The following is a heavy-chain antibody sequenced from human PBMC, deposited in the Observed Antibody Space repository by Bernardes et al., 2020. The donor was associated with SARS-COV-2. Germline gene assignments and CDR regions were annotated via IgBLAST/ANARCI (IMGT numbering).Heavy chain of an antibody. CDR3: AREYTYGFDS. D-gene: IGHD5-18*01. V-gene: IGHV3-48*03. Sequence: GGYLRLSCAASGFTFSSSVMNWVRQAPGKGLEWVSYISTGGSTKYYADSVKGRFTISRDNAKNSLYLQMNSLRAEVTAVYYCAREYTYGFDSWGQGTLVTVSS. CDR2: ISTGGSTK. J-gene: IGHJ4*02. CDR1: GFTFSSSV.